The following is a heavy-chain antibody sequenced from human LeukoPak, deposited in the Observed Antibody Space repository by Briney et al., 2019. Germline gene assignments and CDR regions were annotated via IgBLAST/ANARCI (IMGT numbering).Heavy chain of an antibody. Sequence: PSETLSLTCTVSGGSISTSNYYWGWIRQPPGNGLEWIGVIYYSGSTYYNPSLKSRVTISIDTSKNRFSLKLSSVTAADTAVYYCASGMYTWNYSPNMDVWGKGTTVTVSS. J-gene: IGHJ6*03. CDR1: GGSISTSNYY. D-gene: IGHD1-7*01. CDR2: IYYSGST. V-gene: IGHV4-39*07. CDR3: ASGMYTWNYSPNMDV.